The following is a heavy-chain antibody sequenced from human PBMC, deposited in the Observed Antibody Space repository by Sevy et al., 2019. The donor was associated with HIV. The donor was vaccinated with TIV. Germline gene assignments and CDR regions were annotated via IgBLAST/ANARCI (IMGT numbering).Heavy chain of an antibody. D-gene: IGHD3-9*01. Sequence: SETLSLTCTVSGGSISSSSYYWVWIRQPPGKGLEWIGSIYYSGSTYYYPSLKSRVTISVDTSKNQFSLKLSSVTAADTAVYYCARHAVDFDAFDIWGQGTMVTVSS. V-gene: IGHV4-39*01. CDR1: GGSISSSSYY. CDR2: IYYSGST. J-gene: IGHJ3*02. CDR3: ARHAVDFDAFDI.